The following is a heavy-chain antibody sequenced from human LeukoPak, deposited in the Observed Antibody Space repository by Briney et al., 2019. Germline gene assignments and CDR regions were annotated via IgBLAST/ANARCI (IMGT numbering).Heavy chain of an antibody. D-gene: IGHD2-15*01. V-gene: IGHV1-46*01. CDR1: RYTFTSYY. CDR2: INPSGGST. Sequence: ASVTLSCTTSRYTFTSYYMNWVRQAPGQGLGWMGMINPSGGSTSYAQKFQGRVTMTRDTSTSTVYMELNSLTSEDTALYYCARDRSPSARYFNYWGQGTLVTVSS. CDR3: ARDRSPSARYFNY. J-gene: IGHJ4*02.